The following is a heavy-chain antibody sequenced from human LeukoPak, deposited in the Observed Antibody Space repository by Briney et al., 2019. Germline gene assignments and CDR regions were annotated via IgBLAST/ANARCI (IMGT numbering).Heavy chain of an antibody. CDR2: ISSSSSYI. V-gene: IGHV3-21*01. Sequence: GGSLRLSCAASGFTFSSYSMNWVRQAPGQGLEWVSSISSSSSYIYYADSVKGRFTISRDNAKNSLYLQMNSLRAEDTAVYYCARHVPSYSSTSCYVYYYYMDVWGKGTTVTVSS. J-gene: IGHJ6*03. CDR3: ARHVPSYSSTSCYVYYYYMDV. CDR1: GFTFSSYS. D-gene: IGHD2-2*01.